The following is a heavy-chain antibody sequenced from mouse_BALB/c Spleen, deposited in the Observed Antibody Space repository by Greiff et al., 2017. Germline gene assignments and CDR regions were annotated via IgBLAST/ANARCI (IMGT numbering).Heavy chain of an antibody. Sequence: VQLQQSGAELVKPGASVKLSCTASGFNLKDTYMHWVKQRPEQGLEWIGRIDPANGNTKYDPKFQGKATITADTSSNTAYLQLSSLTSEDTAVYYCASARGLRRGFDYWGQGTTLTVSS. CDR3: ASARGLRRGFDY. CDR2: IDPANGNT. V-gene: IGHV14-3*02. CDR1: GFNLKDTY. J-gene: IGHJ2*01. D-gene: IGHD2-4*01.